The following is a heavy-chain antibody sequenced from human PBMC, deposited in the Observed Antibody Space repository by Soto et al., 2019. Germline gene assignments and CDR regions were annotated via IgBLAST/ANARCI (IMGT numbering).Heavy chain of an antibody. Sequence: SETLSLTCAVSGGSISSSNWWSWVRQPPGKGLEWIGEIYHSGSTNYNPSLKSRVTISVDKSKNQFSLKLSSVTAADTAVYYCASALPTPLLGVVTAYYYYGTDVLYQGTTVAVSS. D-gene: IGHD2-21*02. CDR3: ASALPTPLLGVVTAYYYYGTDV. CDR1: GGSISSSNW. J-gene: IGHJ6*02. CDR2: IYHSGST. V-gene: IGHV4-4*02.